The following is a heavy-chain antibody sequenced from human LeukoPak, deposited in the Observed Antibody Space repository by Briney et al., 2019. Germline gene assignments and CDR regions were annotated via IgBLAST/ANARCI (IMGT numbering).Heavy chain of an antibody. Sequence: ASVKVSCKASGYTFTSYGISWVRQAPGQGLEWMGWISAYNGNTNYAQNLQGRVTMTTDTSTSTAYMELRSLRSQDTAVYYCARLVRGVTSDYWGQGTLVTVSS. CDR2: ISAYNGNT. CDR1: GYTFTSYG. V-gene: IGHV1-18*01. CDR3: ARLVRGVTSDY. J-gene: IGHJ4*02. D-gene: IGHD3-10*01.